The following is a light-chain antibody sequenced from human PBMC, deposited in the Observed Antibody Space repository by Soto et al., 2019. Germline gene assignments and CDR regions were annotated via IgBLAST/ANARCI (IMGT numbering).Light chain of an antibody. V-gene: IGLV2-14*01. CDR3: SSYTSSRTYV. CDR1: SSDVGGYNY. Sequence: QSALTQPASVSGSPEQSITLSCTGTSSDVGGYNYVSWYQQHPGKAPKLMISDVSDRPSGVSNRCSGSKSGNTAALTISGLKSEDEGEYNCSSYTSSRTYVFGTGTKLTVL. J-gene: IGLJ1*01. CDR2: DVS.